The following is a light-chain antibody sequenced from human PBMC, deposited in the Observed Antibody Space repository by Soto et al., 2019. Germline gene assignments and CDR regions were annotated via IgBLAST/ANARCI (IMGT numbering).Light chain of an antibody. CDR3: QQFNTYPLT. CDR2: AAS. V-gene: IGKV1-9*01. J-gene: IGKJ4*01. Sequence: DIQLTQSPSFLSASVGDRVTITCRASQGINDYLAWYQQKPGKAPKLLIYAASTLQSEVPSRFSGSASGTEFTLTISRLQPEDFATYYCQQFNTYPLTFGGGTKVEVK. CDR1: QGINDY.